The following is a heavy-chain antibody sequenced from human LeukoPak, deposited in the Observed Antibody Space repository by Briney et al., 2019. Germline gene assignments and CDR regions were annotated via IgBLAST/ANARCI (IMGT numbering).Heavy chain of an antibody. CDR3: ARTPGYSRSYRY. CDR2: INHSGST. V-gene: IGHV4-34*01. J-gene: IGHJ4*02. D-gene: IGHD6-6*01. Sequence: MASETLSLTCAVDGGSFSGYYWSWIRQPPGKGLEWIGEINHSGSTNYNPSLKSRVTISVDTSKNQFSLKLTSVTAADTAVYYCARTPGYSRSYRYWGQGTLVTVSS. CDR1: GGSFSGYY.